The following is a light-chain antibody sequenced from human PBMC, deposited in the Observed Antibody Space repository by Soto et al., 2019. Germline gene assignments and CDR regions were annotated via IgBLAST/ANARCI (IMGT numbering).Light chain of an antibody. V-gene: IGKV3-20*01. J-gene: IGKJ5*01. CDR3: QQYGTSVLIS. CDR1: QTIGSNY. Sequence: VLTQSPGTLSLSPGERATLSCRASQTIGSNYLAWYQQKPGQAPKLLIYGASSRPTDIPDRFSGSGSGTDFTLTISRLEPEDFAVYYCQQYGTSVLISFGQGTRLEI. CDR2: GAS.